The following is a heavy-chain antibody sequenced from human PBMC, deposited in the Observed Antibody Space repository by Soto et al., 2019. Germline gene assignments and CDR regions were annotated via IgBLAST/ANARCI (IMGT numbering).Heavy chain of an antibody. CDR1: GGTFSSYA. V-gene: IGHV1-69*12. CDR3: AREGVVVAAIYYYGMDV. J-gene: IGHJ6*02. Sequence: QVQLVQSGAEVKKPGSSVKVSCKASGGTFSSYAISWVRQAPGQGLEWMGGIIPIFGTANYAQKFQGRVTITADESTSTAYMELSSLRSEDTAVYYCAREGVVVAAIYYYGMDVWGQGTTVTVSS. D-gene: IGHD2-15*01. CDR2: IIPIFGTA.